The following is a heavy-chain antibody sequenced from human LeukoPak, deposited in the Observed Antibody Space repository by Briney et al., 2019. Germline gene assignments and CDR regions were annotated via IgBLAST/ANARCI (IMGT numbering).Heavy chain of an antibody. CDR3: ARVHSSGWYGDWFDP. J-gene: IGHJ5*02. V-gene: IGHV4-39*01. CDR2: INYSGST. CDR1: GGSIRSSYYY. D-gene: IGHD6-19*01. Sequence: SETLSLTCTVSGGSIRSSYYYWGWIRQPPGKGLEWIGSINYSGSTYFNPSLKSQVTISVDTSKNQFSLKVNSVTAADTAVYYCARVHSSGWYGDWFDPWGQGTLVTVSS.